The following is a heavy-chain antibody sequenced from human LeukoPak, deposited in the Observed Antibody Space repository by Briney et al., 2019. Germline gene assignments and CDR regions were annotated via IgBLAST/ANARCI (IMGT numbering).Heavy chain of an antibody. CDR2: INNDGNNR. CDR1: GFTFSSSW. V-gene: IGHV3-74*01. J-gene: IGHJ4*02. D-gene: IGHD5-24*01. CDR3: ARPQDGYNGFDC. Sequence: PGGSLRLSCSASGFTFSSSWMHWVRQAPGKGLVWVSRINNDGNNRNYADSVKGRFTISRDNAKNALYLQMDNLRAEDAAVYYCARPQDGYNGFDCRGQGTLVTVSS.